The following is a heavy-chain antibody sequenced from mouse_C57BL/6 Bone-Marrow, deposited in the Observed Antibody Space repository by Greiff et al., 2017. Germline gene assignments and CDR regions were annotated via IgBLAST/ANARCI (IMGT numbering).Heavy chain of an antibody. CDR2: IYPRSGNT. CDR3: ARGIYYYGSSPHWYFDV. CDR1: GYTFTSYG. V-gene: IGHV1-81*01. J-gene: IGHJ1*03. Sequence: QVQLQPSGAELARPGASVKLSCKASGYTFTSYGISWVKQRTGQGLEWIGEIYPRSGNTYYNEKFKGKATLTADKSSSTAYMELRRLTSEDSAVYFCARGIYYYGSSPHWYFDVWGTGTTVTVSS. D-gene: IGHD1-1*01.